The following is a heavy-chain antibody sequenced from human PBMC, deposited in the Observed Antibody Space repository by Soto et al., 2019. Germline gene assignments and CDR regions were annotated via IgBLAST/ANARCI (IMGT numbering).Heavy chain of an antibody. Sequence: SETLSLTCSVSGGSISSYYWSWIRQPPGKGLEWIGYIYYTGSTNYNPSLKSRVTISVDTSKNQFSLKLSSVTAADTAVYYCARDGGSISYFYGLDVWGQGTTVTVSS. D-gene: IGHD2-15*01. V-gene: IGHV4-59*01. CDR2: IYYTGST. J-gene: IGHJ6*02. CDR1: GGSISSYY. CDR3: ARDGGSISYFYGLDV.